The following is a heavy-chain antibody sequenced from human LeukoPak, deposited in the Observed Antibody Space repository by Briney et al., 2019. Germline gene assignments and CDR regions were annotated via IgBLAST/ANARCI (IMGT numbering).Heavy chain of an antibody. D-gene: IGHD2/OR15-2a*01. CDR1: GGSTSSADYY. Sequence: PSQTLSLTCTVSGGSTSSADYYWSWIRQPPGKGLEWIGYIYHSGSTYYNPSLRGRVTISVDTSKNQFSLKLTSVTAADTAVYYCARDNRGRTLFFDYWGQGTLVTVSS. CDR3: ARDNRGRTLFFDY. CDR2: IYHSGST. V-gene: IGHV4-30-4*01. J-gene: IGHJ4*02.